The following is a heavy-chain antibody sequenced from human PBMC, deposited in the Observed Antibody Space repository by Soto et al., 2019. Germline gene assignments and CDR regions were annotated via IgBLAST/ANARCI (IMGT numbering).Heavy chain of an antibody. CDR3: ARGPNSAC. CDR2: IYSGGNP. J-gene: IGHJ4*02. D-gene: IGHD2-21*01. CDR1: GLSVGGNY. V-gene: IGHV3-53*01. Sequence: LVQSGGGLVQPGGSLRLSCAAYGLSVGGNYMSGVRQAPGKGLEWVSLIYSGGNPFYADSMKGRFTLSRDNSNNMLYLQVDSLRAGDTALYYFARGPNSACWGQGTLVIVSS.